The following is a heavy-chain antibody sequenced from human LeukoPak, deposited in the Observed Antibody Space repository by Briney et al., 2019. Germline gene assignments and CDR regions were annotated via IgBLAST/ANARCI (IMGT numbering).Heavy chain of an antibody. CDR3: ARGQSEVFY. V-gene: IGHV4-34*01. J-gene: IGHJ4*02. D-gene: IGHD2-8*01. CDR2: INHSGST. CDR1: GGSFSGYY. Sequence: PSETLSLTCAVYGGSFSGYYWSWIRQPPGKGLEWIGEINHSGSTNYNPSLKSRVTISVDTSKNQFSLRLTSVTAADTAMYYCARGQSEVFYWGQGTLVTVSS.